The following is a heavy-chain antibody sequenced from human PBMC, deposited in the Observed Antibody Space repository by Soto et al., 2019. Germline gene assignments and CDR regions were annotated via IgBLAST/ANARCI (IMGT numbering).Heavy chain of an antibody. CDR1: GGSISSYY. CDR3: AGRNPYSSSSGNWFDP. V-gene: IGHV4-59*01. CDR2: IYYSGST. Sequence: QVQLQESGPGLVKPSETLSLTCTVSGGSISSYYWSWIRQPPGKGLEWIGYIYYSGSTNYNPSLKRRVTISVDTSKNQFSLKLSSVTAADTAVYYCAGRNPYSSSSGNWFDPWGQGTLVTVSS. D-gene: IGHD6-6*01. J-gene: IGHJ5*02.